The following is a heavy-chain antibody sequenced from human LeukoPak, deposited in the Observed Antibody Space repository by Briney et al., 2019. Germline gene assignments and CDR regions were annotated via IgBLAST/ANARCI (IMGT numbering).Heavy chain of an antibody. V-gene: IGHV3-53*04. J-gene: IGHJ4*02. CDR3: ARDLAVGYFDY. CDR1: GLTISSNY. D-gene: IGHD2-15*01. Sequence: GGSQRLSCAASGLTISSNYMSWVRQAPGKGLEWVSVIYSGGSTYYADSVKGRFTISRHNSKNTLYLQMNSLRAEDTAVYYCARDLAVGYFDYWGQGTLVTVSS. CDR2: IYSGGST.